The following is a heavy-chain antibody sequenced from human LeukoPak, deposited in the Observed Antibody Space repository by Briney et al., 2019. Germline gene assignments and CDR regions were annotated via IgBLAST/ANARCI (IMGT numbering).Heavy chain of an antibody. Sequence: GASVKVSCKASGYTFTSYDINWVRQATGQGLEWMEWMNPNCGNTGYAQKFQGRVTMTRNTSISTAYMELSSLRSEDTAVYYCARGGYSSFIPLSWGQGTLVTVSS. V-gene: IGHV1-8*01. CDR3: ARGGYSSFIPLS. D-gene: IGHD6-19*01. CDR1: GYTFTSYD. J-gene: IGHJ5*02. CDR2: MNPNCGNT.